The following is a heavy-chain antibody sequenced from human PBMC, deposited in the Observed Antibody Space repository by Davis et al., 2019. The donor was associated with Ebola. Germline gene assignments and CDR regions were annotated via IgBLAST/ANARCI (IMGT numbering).Heavy chain of an antibody. D-gene: IGHD5-18*01. V-gene: IGHV1-69*13. J-gene: IGHJ6*02. Sequence: SVKVSCKASGGTFSSYAISWVRHAPGQGLEWMGGIIPIFGTANYAQKFQGRVTITADESTSTAYMELSSLRSEDTAVYYCAGGYSYARRGYYYYGMDVWGQGTTVTVSS. CDR3: AGGYSYARRGYYYYGMDV. CDR1: GGTFSSYA. CDR2: IIPIFGTA.